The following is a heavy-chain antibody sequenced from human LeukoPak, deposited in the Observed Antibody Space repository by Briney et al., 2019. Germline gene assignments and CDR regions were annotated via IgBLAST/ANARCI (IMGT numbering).Heavy chain of an antibody. CDR3: AKDSGIAVAVGYSWLDP. D-gene: IGHD6-13*01. V-gene: IGHV3-30*18. J-gene: IGHJ5*02. CDR1: GFSFSRCG. CDR2: ISYDGNNK. Sequence: GGSVRLSCAACGFSFSRCGMHWVREAPGKGREWVTVISYDGNNKYYAASVKARFTISRDNSKNTLYLQMNRLSTEDTAVYYCAKDSGIAVAVGYSWLDPWGQGTLVIVSS.